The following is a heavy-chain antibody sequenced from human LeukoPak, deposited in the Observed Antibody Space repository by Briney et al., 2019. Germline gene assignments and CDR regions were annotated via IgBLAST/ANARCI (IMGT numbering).Heavy chain of an antibody. CDR3: ASGAYSYGSPLDGMDV. Sequence: ASVKVSCKAPGGSFGRYAIHWVRQAPGQGLEWMGIINPSGGSTSYAQKFQGRVTMTRDTSTSTVYMELSSLRSEDTAVYYCASGAYSYGSPLDGMDVWGQGTTVTVSS. CDR2: INPSGGST. D-gene: IGHD5-18*01. J-gene: IGHJ6*02. CDR1: GGSFGRYA. V-gene: IGHV1-46*01.